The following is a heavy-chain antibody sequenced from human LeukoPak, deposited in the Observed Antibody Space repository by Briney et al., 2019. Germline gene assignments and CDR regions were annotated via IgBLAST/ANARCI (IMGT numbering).Heavy chain of an antibody. D-gene: IGHD3-9*01. CDR1: GFTFTNYT. J-gene: IGHJ4*02. Sequence: SGGSLRLSCAASGFTFTNYTMTWVRQAPGKGLEWGSAISAGGVDTFYADSVRGRFTISRDNSKSTLYLQMNSLRAEDTAVYYCAAKEGLTGYLSGSFDYWGQGTLVTGSS. CDR2: ISAGGVDT. V-gene: IGHV3-23*01. CDR3: AAKEGLTGYLSGSFDY.